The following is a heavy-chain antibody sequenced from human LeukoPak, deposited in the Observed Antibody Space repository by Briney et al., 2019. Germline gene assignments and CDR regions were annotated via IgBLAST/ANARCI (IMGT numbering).Heavy chain of an antibody. J-gene: IGHJ6*03. CDR3: ARAPYYDFWSGYYMGFYYMDV. D-gene: IGHD3-3*01. CDR2: IYYSGST. CDR1: GGSISSHY. V-gene: IGHV4-59*11. Sequence: PSETLSLTCTVSGGSISSHYWSWIRQPPGKGLEWIGYIYYSGSTNYNPSLKSRVTISVDTSKNQFSLKLSSVTAAGTAVYYCARAPYYDFWSGYYMGFYYMDVWGKGPRSPSP.